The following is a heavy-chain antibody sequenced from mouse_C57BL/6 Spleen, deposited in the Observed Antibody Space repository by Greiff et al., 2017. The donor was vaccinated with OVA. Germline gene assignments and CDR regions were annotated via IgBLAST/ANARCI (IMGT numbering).Heavy chain of an antibody. Sequence: VQVVESGAELVRPGTSVKMSCKASGYTFTNYWIGWAKQRPGHGLEWIGDIYPGGGYTNYNEKFKGKATLTADKSSSTAYMQFSSLTSEDSAIYYCARCDKGYAMDYWGQGTSVTVSS. CDR3: ARCDKGYAMDY. CDR2: IYPGGGYT. V-gene: IGHV1-63*01. CDR1: GYTFTNYW. J-gene: IGHJ4*01.